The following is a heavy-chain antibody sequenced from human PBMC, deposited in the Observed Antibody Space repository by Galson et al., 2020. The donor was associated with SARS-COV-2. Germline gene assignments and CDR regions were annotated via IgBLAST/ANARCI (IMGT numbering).Heavy chain of an antibody. V-gene: IGHV1-69*13. J-gene: IGHJ6*02. CDR1: GDNFNSYT. CDR2: VMPIFRTS. Sequence: SVKVSCKAPGDNFNSYTISWVRQAPGRGLEWMGGVMPIFRTSNYAQTFQGRVTVSADESTNTAYMELRGLSSEDTAVYYCVRGAVRLNIAYFYGLDVWGQGTTVTVSS. D-gene: IGHD6-19*01. CDR3: VRGAVRLNIAYFYGLDV.